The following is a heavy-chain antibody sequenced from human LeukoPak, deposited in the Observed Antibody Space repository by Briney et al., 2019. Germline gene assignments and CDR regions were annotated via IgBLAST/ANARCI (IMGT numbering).Heavy chain of an antibody. CDR1: GGSISTYY. CDR2: IYYSGST. CDR3: ARVGSYNFDY. Sequence: PSETLSLTCTVSGGSISTYYWSWIRQPPGEGLEWMGYIYYSGSTNYNPSLKSRVTISVDTSKNQFSLKVSSVTAADTAVYYCARVGSYNFDYWGQGTLVIVSS. J-gene: IGHJ4*02. V-gene: IGHV4-59*01. D-gene: IGHD1-26*01.